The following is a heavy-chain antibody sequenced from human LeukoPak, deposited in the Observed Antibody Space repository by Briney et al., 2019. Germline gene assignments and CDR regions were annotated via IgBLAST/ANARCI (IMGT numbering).Heavy chain of an antibody. V-gene: IGHV1-2*02. J-gene: IGHJ6*02. CDR3: ATSRDGYYYYYGMDV. CDR2: INPNSGGT. D-gene: IGHD5-24*01. CDR1: GYIFTRYG. Sequence: ASVKVSCKASGYIFTRYGISWVRQAPGQGLEWMGWINPNSGGTNYAQKFQGRVTMTRDTSISTAYMELSRLRSDDTAVYYCATSRDGYYYYYGMDVWGQGTTVTVSS.